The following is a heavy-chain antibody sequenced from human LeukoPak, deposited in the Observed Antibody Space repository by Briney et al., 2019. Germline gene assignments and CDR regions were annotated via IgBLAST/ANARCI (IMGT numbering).Heavy chain of an antibody. CDR1: GFTFRGNG. V-gene: IGHV3-33*01. CDR2: IWYDGSNR. Sequence: GRSLRLSCAASGFTFRGNGMHWVRQAPGKGLEWVAIIWYDGSNRYYADSVKGRFTTSRDNSKNTLFLQMSSLTAEDTAVYYCARDQGTSVTAMVGGHFDYWGPGTLVTVSS. J-gene: IGHJ4*02. D-gene: IGHD4-17*01. CDR3: ARDQGTSVTAMVGGHFDY.